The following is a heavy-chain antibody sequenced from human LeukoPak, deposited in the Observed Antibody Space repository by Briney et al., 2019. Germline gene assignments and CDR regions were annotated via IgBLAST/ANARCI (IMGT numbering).Heavy chain of an antibody. V-gene: IGHV3-74*01. CDR3: ARDLATGYYGSGSWGTYYYYYYGMDV. CDR2: INSDGSST. D-gene: IGHD3-10*01. CDR1: GFTFSSYW. Sequence: GGSPRLSCAASGFTFSSYWMHWVRQAPGKGLVWVSRINSDGSSTSYADSVKGRFTISRDNAKNTLYLQMNSLRAEDTAVYYCARDLATGYYGSGSWGTYYYYYYGMDVWARGPRSPSP. J-gene: IGHJ6*02.